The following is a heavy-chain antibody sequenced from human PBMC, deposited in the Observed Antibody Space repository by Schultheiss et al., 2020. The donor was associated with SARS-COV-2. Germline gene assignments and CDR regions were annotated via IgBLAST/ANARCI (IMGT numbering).Heavy chain of an antibody. D-gene: IGHD2-2*02. J-gene: IGHJ4*02. Sequence: GGSLRLSCAASGFTFSSYSMNWVRQAPGKGLEWVSYISSSSSTLYYADSVKGRFTISRDNAKNSLYLQMNSLRDEDTAVYYCARLGCSSTSCYTTDYWGQGTLVTVSS. CDR1: GFTFSSYS. V-gene: IGHV3-48*02. CDR2: ISSSSSTL. CDR3: ARLGCSSTSCYTTDY.